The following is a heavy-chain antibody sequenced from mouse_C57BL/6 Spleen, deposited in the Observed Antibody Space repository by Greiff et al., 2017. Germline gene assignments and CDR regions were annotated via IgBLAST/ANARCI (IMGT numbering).Heavy chain of an antibody. Sequence: EVQLVESGGGLVQPGGSLSLSCAASGFTFTDYYMSWVRQPPGKALEWLGFIRNKANGYTTEYSASVKGRFTISRDNSQSILYLQMNALSAEDSATYYCARYEWFYWYFDVWGTGTTVTVSS. V-gene: IGHV7-3*01. CDR1: GFTFTDYY. CDR2: IRNKANGYTT. J-gene: IGHJ1*03. D-gene: IGHD2-2*01. CDR3: ARYEWFYWYFDV.